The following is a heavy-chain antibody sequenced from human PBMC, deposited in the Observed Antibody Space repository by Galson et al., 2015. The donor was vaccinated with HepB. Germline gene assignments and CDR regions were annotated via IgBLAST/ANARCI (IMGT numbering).Heavy chain of an antibody. J-gene: IGHJ4*02. Sequence: SLRLSCAASGFTFSDYYMSWIRQAPGKGLEWVSYISSSSSYTNYADSVKGRFTISRDNAKNSLYLQMNSLRAEDTAVYYCARDRPSTVAGFDYWGQGTLVTVSS. V-gene: IGHV3-11*06. CDR2: ISSSSSYT. CDR1: GFTFSDYY. CDR3: ARDRPSTVAGFDY. D-gene: IGHD6-19*01.